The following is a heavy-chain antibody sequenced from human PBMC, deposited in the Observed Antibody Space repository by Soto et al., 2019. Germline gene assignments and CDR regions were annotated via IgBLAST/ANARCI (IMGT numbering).Heavy chain of an antibody. V-gene: IGHV3-48*02. D-gene: IGHD3-10*01. J-gene: IGHJ4*02. CDR1: GFTFSTYS. Sequence: GGSLRLSCAASGFTFSTYSMNWVRQAPGKGLEWVSYISSSSSTIYYADSVKGRFTISRDNAKNSLYLQMNSLRDEDTAVYYCARDEPSFYYGSGSFLDYWGQGTLVTVSS. CDR3: ARDEPSFYYGSGSFLDY. CDR2: ISSSSSTI.